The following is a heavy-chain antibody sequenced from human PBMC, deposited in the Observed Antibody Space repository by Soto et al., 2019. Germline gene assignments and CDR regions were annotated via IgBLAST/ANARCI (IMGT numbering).Heavy chain of an antibody. CDR3: AALEYSSGWEYFQH. Sequence: WGSLRLSCAASGFTFSSYGMHWVRQAPGKGLEWVAVISYDGSNKYYADSVKGRFTISRDNSKNTLYLQMNSLRAEDTAVYYCAALEYSSGWEYFQHWGQGTLVTVSS. J-gene: IGHJ1*01. D-gene: IGHD6-19*01. CDR1: GFTFSSYG. CDR2: ISYDGSNK. V-gene: IGHV3-30*03.